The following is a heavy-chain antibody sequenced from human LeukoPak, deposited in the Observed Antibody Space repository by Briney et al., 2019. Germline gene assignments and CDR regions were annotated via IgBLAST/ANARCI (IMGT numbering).Heavy chain of an antibody. CDR1: GGSISSSSYY. V-gene: IGHV4-39*01. CDR3: ARTPRGDS. Sequence: SETLSLTCTVSGGSISSSSYYWGWIRQPPGKGLEWIGSIYYSGSTYYNPSLKSRVTISVDTSKNQFSLKLSSVTAADTAVYYCARTPRGDSWGQGTLVTVSS. CDR2: IYYSGST. J-gene: IGHJ4*02. D-gene: IGHD2-21*02.